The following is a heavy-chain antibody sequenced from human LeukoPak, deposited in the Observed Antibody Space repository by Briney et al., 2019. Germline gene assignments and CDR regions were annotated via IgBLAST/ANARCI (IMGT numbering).Heavy chain of an antibody. Sequence: SETLSLTCTVSGYSISSGYYWGWIRQPPGKGLEWIGNIYHSGSTYYNPSLKSRVTISVDTSKNQFSLKLSSVTAADTAVYYCARDHPYDSSGYYPLTAFDPWGQGTLVTVSS. V-gene: IGHV4-38-2*02. D-gene: IGHD3-22*01. J-gene: IGHJ5*02. CDR1: GYSISSGYY. CDR3: ARDHPYDSSGYYPLTAFDP. CDR2: IYHSGST.